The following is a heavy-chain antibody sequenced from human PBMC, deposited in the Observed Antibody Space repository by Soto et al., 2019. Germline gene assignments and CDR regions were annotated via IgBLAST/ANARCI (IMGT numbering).Heavy chain of an antibody. J-gene: IGHJ6*02. CDR2: ISGSGGST. CDR3: AKEGGSSSAYYYYGMDV. D-gene: IGHD6-6*01. CDR1: GFTFSSYA. Sequence: AGGSLRLSCAASGFTFSSYAMSWVRQAPGKGLEWVSAISGSGGSTYYADSVKGRFTISRDNSKNTLYLQMNSLRAEDTAVYYCAKEGGSSSAYYYYGMDVWGQGTTVTVSS. V-gene: IGHV3-23*01.